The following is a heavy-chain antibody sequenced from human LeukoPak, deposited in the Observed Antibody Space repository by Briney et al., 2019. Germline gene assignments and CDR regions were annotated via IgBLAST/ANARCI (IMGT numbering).Heavy chain of an antibody. D-gene: IGHD3-10*01. J-gene: IGHJ4*02. V-gene: IGHV4-34*01. CDR3: ARAIELLWFGESQGFDY. Sequence: PSETLSLTCAVYGGSFSGYYWSWIRQPPGKGLEWIGEINHSGSTNYNPSLKSRVTISVDTSKNQFSLKLSSVTAADTAVYYCARAIELLWFGESQGFDYWGQGTLVTVSS. CDR2: INHSGST. CDR1: GGSFSGYY.